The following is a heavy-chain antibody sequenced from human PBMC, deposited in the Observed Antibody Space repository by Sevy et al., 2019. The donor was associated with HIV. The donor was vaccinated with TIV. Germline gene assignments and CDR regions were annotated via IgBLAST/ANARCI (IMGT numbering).Heavy chain of an antibody. CDR2: ISSRRGTI. D-gene: IGHD1-1*01. V-gene: IGHV3-48*01. J-gene: IGHJ4*02. CDR3: ARGGYPRPFDY. Sequence: GGSLRLSCAASGITLSNYGVNWVRQAPGKRLEWVSYISSRRGTIYYADSVKGRFTISRDNAKNTLSLQMNSLRAEDTAVYYCARGGYPRPFDYWGQGTLVTVSS. CDR1: GITLSNYG.